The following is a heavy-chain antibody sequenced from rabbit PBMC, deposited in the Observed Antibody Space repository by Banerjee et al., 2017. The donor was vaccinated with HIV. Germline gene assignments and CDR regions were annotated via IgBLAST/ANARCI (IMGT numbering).Heavy chain of an antibody. CDR1: GFSFSSGYD. V-gene: IGHV1S45*01. CDR2: IDTGSSGRT. D-gene: IGHD1-1*01. Sequence: QQQLEESGGGLVKPEGSLTLSCTASGFSFSSGYDMCWVRQAPGKGLEWIACIDTGSSGRTYYASWAKGRFTISKTSSTTVTLQMTSLTAADTATYFCARDGASGYNFNLWGPGTLVTVS. J-gene: IGHJ4*01. CDR3: ARDGASGYNFNL.